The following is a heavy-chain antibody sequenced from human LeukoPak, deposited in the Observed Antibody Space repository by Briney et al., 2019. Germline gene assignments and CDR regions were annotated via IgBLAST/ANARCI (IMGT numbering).Heavy chain of an antibody. Sequence: PSETLSLTCAVYGGSFSGYYWSWIRQPPGKGLEWIGEINHSGSTNYNPSLKSRVTISVDTSKNQFSLKLSSVTAADTAVYYCASPFLGITMAFQHWGQGTLVTVSS. J-gene: IGHJ1*01. CDR2: INHSGST. D-gene: IGHD3-10*01. CDR1: GGSFSGYY. V-gene: IGHV4-34*01. CDR3: ASPFLGITMAFQH.